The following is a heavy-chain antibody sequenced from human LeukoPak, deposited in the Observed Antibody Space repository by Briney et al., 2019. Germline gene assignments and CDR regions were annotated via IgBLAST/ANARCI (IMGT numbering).Heavy chain of an antibody. Sequence: GGSLRLSCAASGFTVSSNYMSWVRQAPGKGLEWVGRIKSKTDAGTTDYAAPVKGRFTISRDGSKNTLYLQMNSLKTEDTAVYYCTTDLSAVAGTFDYWGQGTLVTVSS. J-gene: IGHJ4*02. CDR2: IKSKTDAGTT. V-gene: IGHV3-15*01. CDR3: TTDLSAVAGTFDY. D-gene: IGHD6-19*01. CDR1: GFTVSSNY.